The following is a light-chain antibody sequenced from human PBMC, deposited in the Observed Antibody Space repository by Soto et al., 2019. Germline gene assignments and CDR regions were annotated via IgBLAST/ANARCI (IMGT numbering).Light chain of an antibody. J-gene: IGKJ2*01. CDR1: QSVSSN. CDR3: QQHNNWPPVT. CDR2: GAS. Sequence: EIVMTQSPATLSVSPGERATLFCRASQSVSSNLAWYQQKPGQAPRLLIYGASTRATGIPARFSGSGSGTEFTLTISSLQSEDFAIYYCQQHNNWPPVTFGQGTKLEIK. V-gene: IGKV3-15*01.